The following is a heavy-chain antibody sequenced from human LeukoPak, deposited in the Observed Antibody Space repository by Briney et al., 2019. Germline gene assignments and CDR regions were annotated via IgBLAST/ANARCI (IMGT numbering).Heavy chain of an antibody. Sequence: PGGSLRLSCAASGFTFSSYAMHWVRQAPGKGLEWVAVISYDGSNKYYADSVKGRFTISRDNSKNTLYLQMNSLRAEDTAVYYCAKDIKRAYYDSSGYLDYWGQGTLVTVSS. J-gene: IGHJ4*02. CDR3: AKDIKRAYYDSSGYLDY. V-gene: IGHV3-30-3*01. CDR2: ISYDGSNK. D-gene: IGHD3-22*01. CDR1: GFTFSSYA.